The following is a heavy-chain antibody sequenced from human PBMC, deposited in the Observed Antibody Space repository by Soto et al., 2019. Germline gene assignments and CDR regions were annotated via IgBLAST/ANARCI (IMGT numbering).Heavy chain of an antibody. J-gene: IGHJ5*02. D-gene: IGHD3-22*01. V-gene: IGHV3-23*01. CDR3: AKAITLVYGSSGFVVP. Sequence: GGSLRLSCAASGFTFSSYAMSWVRQAPGKGLEWVSAISGSGGSTYYADSVKGRFTISRDNSKNTLYLQMNSLRAEDTAVYYCAKAITLVYGSSGFVVPWGQGTLVTVSS. CDR2: ISGSGGST. CDR1: GFTFSSYA.